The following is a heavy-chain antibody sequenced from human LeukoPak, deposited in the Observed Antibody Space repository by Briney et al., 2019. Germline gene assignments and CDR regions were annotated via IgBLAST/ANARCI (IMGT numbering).Heavy chain of an antibody. CDR1: GFTFSSYS. Sequence: QSGGSLRLSCAASGFTFSSYSMNWVRQAPGKGLGWLSAISISGDDTYYADSVKGRFTISRDNSKNTLYLQMNSLSADDTAMYYCANEIRPNDYWGQGTLVTVSS. D-gene: IGHD4-17*01. CDR3: ANEIRPNDY. J-gene: IGHJ4*02. CDR2: ISISGDDT. V-gene: IGHV3-23*01.